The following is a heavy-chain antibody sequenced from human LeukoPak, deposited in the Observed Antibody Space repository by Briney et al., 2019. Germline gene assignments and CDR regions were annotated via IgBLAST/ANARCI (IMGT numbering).Heavy chain of an antibody. CDR3: ASGDCSSTSCYLDFYWFDP. Sequence: GASVKVSCKASGYTFTGYYMHWVRQAPGQGLEWMGWINPNSGGTNYAQKFQGRVTMTRDTSISTAYMELSRLRSDDTAVYYCASGDCSSTSCYLDFYWFDPWGQGTLVTVSS. J-gene: IGHJ5*02. V-gene: IGHV1-2*02. D-gene: IGHD2-2*01. CDR1: GYTFTGYY. CDR2: INPNSGGT.